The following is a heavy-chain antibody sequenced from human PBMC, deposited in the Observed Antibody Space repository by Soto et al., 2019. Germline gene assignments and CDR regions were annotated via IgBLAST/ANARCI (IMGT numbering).Heavy chain of an antibody. Sequence: EVQLVETGGGLIQPGGSLRLSCAASEFTVSSNFMNWVHQAPGKGLEWVSVIYSGGSTYYADSVKGRFIISRDNSKNTLYLHMNSLRVEDTAVYYCVGKWFDFWGQGTLVTVSS. CDR1: EFTVSSNF. CDR2: IYSGGST. CDR3: VGKWFDF. J-gene: IGHJ5*01. V-gene: IGHV3-53*02.